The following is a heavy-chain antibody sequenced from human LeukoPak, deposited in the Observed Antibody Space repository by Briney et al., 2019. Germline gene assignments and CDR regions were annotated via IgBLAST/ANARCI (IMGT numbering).Heavy chain of an antibody. V-gene: IGHV3-11*04. CDR1: ESTSSDYY. CDR3: ARRQGRRGIVGATILKGGFDI. D-gene: IGHD1-26*01. J-gene: IGHJ3*02. CDR2: ISSSGSTI. Sequence: LRPSCTASESTSSDYYISWFRKPPGKGLEWLSYISSSGSTIYYADSVKGRFTISRDSAKNSLYLQMNSLRAEDTALYYCARRQGRRGIVGATILKGGFDIWGPGTKVTVSS.